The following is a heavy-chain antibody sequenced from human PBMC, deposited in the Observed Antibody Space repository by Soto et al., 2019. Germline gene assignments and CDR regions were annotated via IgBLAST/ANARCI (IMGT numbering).Heavy chain of an antibody. Sequence: EVQLLESGGGLVQPGGSLRLSCAASGFTCSSYAMSWVRQAPGKGLEWVSAIRGSGGSTYYADSVKGRFTISRDNSKNTLYLQMNSLRAEDTAVYYCANALPGGLYYGMDVWGQGTTVTVSS. CDR1: GFTCSSYA. D-gene: IGHD3-10*01. CDR2: IRGSGGST. CDR3: ANALPGGLYYGMDV. V-gene: IGHV3-23*01. J-gene: IGHJ6*02.